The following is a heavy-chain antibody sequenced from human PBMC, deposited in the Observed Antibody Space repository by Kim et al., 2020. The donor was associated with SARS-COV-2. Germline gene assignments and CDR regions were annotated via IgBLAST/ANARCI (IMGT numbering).Heavy chain of an antibody. J-gene: IGHJ6*02. Sequence: SETLSLTCGVFGGSFNDYYWSWIRQSPGKGLEWIGEINHGGSARYNPSLKSRVTLSVDTSKNQFSLKLTSVTAADAAVYFCARGSCGTTSCCLFPRSYYYFYGMDVWGQGTTVTVSS. D-gene: IGHD2-2*01. V-gene: IGHV4-34*01. CDR2: INHGGSA. CDR3: ARGSCGTTSCCLFPRSYYYFYGMDV. CDR1: GGSFNDYY.